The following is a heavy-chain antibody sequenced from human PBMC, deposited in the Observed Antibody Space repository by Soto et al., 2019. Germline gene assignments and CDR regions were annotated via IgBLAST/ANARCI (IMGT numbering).Heavy chain of an antibody. CDR3: ASGLRFFDAGFDY. V-gene: IGHV4-31*03. CDR2: IYYSGST. J-gene: IGHJ4*02. CDR1: GGSISSGGYY. Sequence: SETLSLTCTVSGGSISSGGYYWSWIRQHPGKSLEWIGYIYYSGSTYYNPSLKSRVTISVDTSKNQFSLKLSSVTAADTAVYYCASGLRFFDAGFDYWGQGTLVTVSS. D-gene: IGHD3-3*01.